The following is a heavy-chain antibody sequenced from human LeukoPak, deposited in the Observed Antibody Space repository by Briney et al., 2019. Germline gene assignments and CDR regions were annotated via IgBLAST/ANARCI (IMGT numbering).Heavy chain of an antibody. CDR2: INHSGST. Sequence: SETLSLTCGVSGGSFSGSYWGWIRQPPGKGLEWIGEINHSGSTNYNPSLKSRATISVDTSKNQFSLKLSSVTAADTAVYYCARGYSGTLLEYYFGYWGQGTLVTVSS. D-gene: IGHD1-26*01. CDR3: ARGYSGTLLEYYFGY. V-gene: IGHV4-34*01. CDR1: GGSFSGSY. J-gene: IGHJ4*02.